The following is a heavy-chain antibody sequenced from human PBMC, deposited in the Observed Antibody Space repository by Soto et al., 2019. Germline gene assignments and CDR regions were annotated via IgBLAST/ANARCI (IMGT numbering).Heavy chain of an antibody. CDR3: ARAAGGYSGYDLDY. D-gene: IGHD5-12*01. CDR2: IKQDGSEK. V-gene: IGHV3-7*01. Sequence: GGSLRLSCAASGFTFSSYWMSWVRQAPGKGLEWVANIKQDGSEKYYVDSVKGRFTISRDNAKNSLYLQMNSLRAEDTAVYYCARAAGGYSGYDLDYWGQGTLVTVSS. CDR1: GFTFSSYW. J-gene: IGHJ4*02.